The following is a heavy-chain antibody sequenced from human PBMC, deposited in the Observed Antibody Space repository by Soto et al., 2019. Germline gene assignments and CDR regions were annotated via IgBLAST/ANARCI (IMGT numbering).Heavy chain of an antibody. CDR1: GGSISSSSYY. D-gene: IGHD3-22*01. Sequence: QLQLQESGPGLVKPSETLSLTCTVSGGSISSSSYYWGWIRQPPGKGLEWIGSIYYSGSTYYNPSLKSRVTISVDTSKNQFSLKLSSVTAADTAVYYCARHQGIVVPTPTYFDYWGQGTLVTVSS. J-gene: IGHJ4*02. V-gene: IGHV4-39*01. CDR2: IYYSGST. CDR3: ARHQGIVVPTPTYFDY.